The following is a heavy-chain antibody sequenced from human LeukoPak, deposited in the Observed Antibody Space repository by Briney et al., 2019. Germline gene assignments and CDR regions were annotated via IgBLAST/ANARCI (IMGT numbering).Heavy chain of an antibody. J-gene: IGHJ6*02. CDR2: IIPNLGIA. CDR3: AREGELLWFGESTPLRYGMDV. D-gene: IGHD3-10*01. V-gene: IGHV1-69*04. Sequence: SVKVSCKASGGTFTSYTISWVRQAPGQGLEWMGRIIPNLGIADYAQKFQGRVTITADKSTSTAYMELSSLRSEDTPVYYCAREGELLWFGESTPLRYGMDVGGQGTTVTVSS. CDR1: GGTFTSYT.